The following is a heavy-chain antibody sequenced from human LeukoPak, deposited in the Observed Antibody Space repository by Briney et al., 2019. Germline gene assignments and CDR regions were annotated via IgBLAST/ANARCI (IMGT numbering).Heavy chain of an antibody. Sequence: ASVKVSCKASGYTFIGYYMHWVRQAPGQGLEWMGWIDPNSGGTNYAQKFQGRVTMTRDTSISTAYMELSSLRSDDTAVYYCARRAVAYYYYYYMDVWGKGTTVTVSS. J-gene: IGHJ6*03. CDR1: GYTFIGYY. CDR2: IDPNSGGT. CDR3: ARRAVAYYYYYYMDV. D-gene: IGHD6-19*01. V-gene: IGHV1-2*02.